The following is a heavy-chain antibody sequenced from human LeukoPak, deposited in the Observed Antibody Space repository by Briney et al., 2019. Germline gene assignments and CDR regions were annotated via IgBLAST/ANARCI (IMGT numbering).Heavy chain of an antibody. V-gene: IGHV3-23*01. CDR1: GFTSSSYA. D-gene: IGHD6-6*01. CDR3: AKDTYSSSSPGSDY. J-gene: IGHJ4*02. CDR2: VSSTGGST. Sequence: GGSLRLSCAASGFTSSSYAMSWVRQAPGKGLEWVSGVSSTGGSTYYADSVKGRFTISRDNSKNTLSLQMSSLRAEDTAVYYCAKDTYSSSSPGSDYWGQGTLVTVSS.